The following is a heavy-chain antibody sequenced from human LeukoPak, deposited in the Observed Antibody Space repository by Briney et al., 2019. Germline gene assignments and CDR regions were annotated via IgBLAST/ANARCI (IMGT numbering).Heavy chain of an antibody. J-gene: IGHJ4*02. CDR2: IYYSGST. V-gene: IGHV4-59*01. CDR3: ATDTATTGFDY. D-gene: IGHD4-17*01. CDR1: GGSISSYY. Sequence: PSETLSLTCTVSGGSISSYYWSWIRQPPGKGLEWIGYIYYSGSTNYNPSLKSRVTISVDTSKNQFSLKLSSVTAADTAVYYCATDTATTGFDYWGQGTLVTVSS.